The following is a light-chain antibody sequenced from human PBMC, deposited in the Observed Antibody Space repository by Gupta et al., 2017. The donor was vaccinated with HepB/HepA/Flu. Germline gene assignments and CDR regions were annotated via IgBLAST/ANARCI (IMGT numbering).Light chain of an antibody. CDR3: QQYYTIPLT. CDR2: WAS. CDR1: QSVLYSSNNENY. J-gene: IGKJ4*01. V-gene: IGKV4-1*01. Sequence: IVMTQSPASLAVSLGERATINCKSSQSVLYSSNNENYLAWYQQKPGQPPKVLIYWASTRESGVPDRFSGSGSETDFTLTISSLQAEDVAVYYCQQYYTIPLTFGGGTKVEIK.